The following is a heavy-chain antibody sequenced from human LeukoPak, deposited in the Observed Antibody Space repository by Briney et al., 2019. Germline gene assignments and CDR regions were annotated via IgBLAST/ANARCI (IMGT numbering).Heavy chain of an antibody. D-gene: IGHD3-22*01. V-gene: IGHV3-74*03. CDR1: GFTFSGYY. CDR2: INSDGSDI. Sequence: PGGSLRLSCAASGFTFSGYYMHWVRQAPGKGPVWVSRINSDGSDITYADSVKGRFTMSRDNAKSTLYLQMISLRAEDTAVYYCARDRSMIDAFDIWGQGTMVTVSS. CDR3: ARDRSMIDAFDI. J-gene: IGHJ3*02.